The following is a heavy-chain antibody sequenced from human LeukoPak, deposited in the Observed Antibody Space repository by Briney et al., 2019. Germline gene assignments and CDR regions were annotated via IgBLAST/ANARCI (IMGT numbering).Heavy chain of an antibody. CDR3: AKRDFYDSSGYSYFHYFDH. V-gene: IGHV3-23*01. CDR1: GFTFSNYA. CDR2: ISGSGGKT. Sequence: PGGSLRLSCAASGFTFSNYAMNWVRQAPGKGLEWVSVISGSGGKTYYADSVKGRFTISRDNSKKTLFLQMNSLRAEDTAVYYCAKRDFYDSSGYSYFHYFDHWGQGTLVTVSS. D-gene: IGHD3-22*01. J-gene: IGHJ4*02.